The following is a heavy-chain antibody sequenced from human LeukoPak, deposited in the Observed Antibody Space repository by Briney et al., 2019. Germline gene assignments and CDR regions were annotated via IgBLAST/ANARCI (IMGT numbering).Heavy chain of an antibody. Sequence: ASVKVSCKASGYTFSGFYIHWVRQTPGQGLEWMGWINPNSGGTNYAQKFQGRVTMTRDTSISTAYMELSRLRSDDTAVYYCARESAVAGTSPYFDYWGQGTLVTVSS. D-gene: IGHD6-19*01. CDR2: INPNSGGT. V-gene: IGHV1-2*02. CDR1: GYTFSGFY. J-gene: IGHJ4*02. CDR3: ARESAVAGTSPYFDY.